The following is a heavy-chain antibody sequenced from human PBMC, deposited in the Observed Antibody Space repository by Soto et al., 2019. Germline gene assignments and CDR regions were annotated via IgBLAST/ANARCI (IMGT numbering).Heavy chain of an antibody. J-gene: IGHJ3*02. V-gene: IGHV4-59*12. CDR1: GGSLASYL. D-gene: IGHD3-22*01. CDR3: ARTYYYDSSGYSNDDLDI. CDR2: TAYTGNT. Sequence: SETLCFTCVGCGGSLASYLWSWFRQCPGKGLEWIAYTAYTGNTNYNPSLKSRVSISIDTSNNQFSLKLSSVTAADTAVYYCARTYYYDSSGYSNDDLDIWGQGIMVTV.